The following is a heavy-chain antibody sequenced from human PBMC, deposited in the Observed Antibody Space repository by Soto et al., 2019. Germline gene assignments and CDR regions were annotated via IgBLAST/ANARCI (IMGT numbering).Heavy chain of an antibody. CDR2: ISSSGSTL. CDR3: ARVGLAAPRHYFDY. Sequence: GGSLRLSCAASGFTFSDYYMSWIRQAPGKGLEWVSYISSSGSTLYYADSVKGRFTISRDNAKNSLYLQMNSLRAEDTAVYYCARVGLAAPRHYFDYWGQGTLVTVSS. D-gene: IGHD2-15*01. V-gene: IGHV3-11*01. CDR1: GFTFSDYY. J-gene: IGHJ4*02.